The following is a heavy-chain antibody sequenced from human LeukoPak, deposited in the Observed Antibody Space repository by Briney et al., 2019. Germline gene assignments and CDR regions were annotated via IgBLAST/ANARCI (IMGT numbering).Heavy chain of an antibody. CDR1: GGSISSYY. CDR3: ATLVVVAATPVGWFDP. V-gene: IGHV4-59*04. Sequence: SETLSLTCTVSGGSISSYYWSWIRQPPGKGLEWIGNIYYSGSTYYNPSLKSRVTISVDTSKNEFSLKLSSVTAADTAVYYCATLVVVAATPVGWFDPWGQGTLVTVSS. D-gene: IGHD2-15*01. J-gene: IGHJ5*02. CDR2: IYYSGST.